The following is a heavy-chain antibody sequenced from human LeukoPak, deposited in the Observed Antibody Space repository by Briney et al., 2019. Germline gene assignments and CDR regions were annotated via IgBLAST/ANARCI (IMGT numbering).Heavy chain of an antibody. CDR1: GGTFSSYA. Sequence: GASVRVSCKASGGTFSSYAISWVRQAPGQGLEWMGGIIPILGIANYAQKFQCRVTITADKSTSTAYMELSSLRSEDTAVYYCAGEYSGSYWFDYWGQGTLVTVSS. J-gene: IGHJ4*02. V-gene: IGHV1-69*10. D-gene: IGHD1-26*01. CDR2: IIPILGIA. CDR3: AGEYSGSYWFDY.